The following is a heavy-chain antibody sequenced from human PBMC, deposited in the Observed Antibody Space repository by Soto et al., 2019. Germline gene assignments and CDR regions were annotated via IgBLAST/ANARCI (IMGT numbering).Heavy chain of an antibody. CDR3: AKGLQDFDH. CDR2: ISSSSSFI. CDR1: GFTFSDYT. V-gene: IGHV3-21*01. Sequence: LRLSCAPSGFTFSDYTMNWVRQAPGKGLEWVSSISSSSSFIYYSDSVKGRFTISRGNDRNSLYLQMTSLRGEDTAVYYCAKGLQDFDHWGQGTPVTVSS. J-gene: IGHJ4*02.